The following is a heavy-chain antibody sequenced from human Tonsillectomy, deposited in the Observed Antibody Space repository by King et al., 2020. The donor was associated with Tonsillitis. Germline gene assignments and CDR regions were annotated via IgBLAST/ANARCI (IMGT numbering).Heavy chain of an antibody. CDR3: AKVLSIAVAGKLDY. J-gene: IGHJ4*02. CDR1: GFTFSSYA. D-gene: IGHD6-19*01. CDR2: MCGSGGST. V-gene: IGHV3-23*04. Sequence: VQLVESGGGLVHPGGSLRLSCADSGFTFSSYAMSWVRQAPGKGLEWVSAMCGSGGSTDCADSVKGRFTISRDNSKNTLYLQMNILRAEDTAVYYCAKVLSIAVAGKLDYWGQGTLVTVSS.